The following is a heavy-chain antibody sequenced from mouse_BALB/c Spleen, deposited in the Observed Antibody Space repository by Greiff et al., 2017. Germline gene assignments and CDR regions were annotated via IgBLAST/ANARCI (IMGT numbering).Heavy chain of an antibody. V-gene: IGHV1S22*01. Sequence: LQQPGSELVRPGASVKLSCKASGYTFTSYWMHWVKQRPGQGLEWIGNIYPGSGSTNYDEKFKGKATLTVDTSSSTAYMQLSSLTSEDSAVYYITRRTWFAYWGQGTLVTVSA. CDR1: GYTFTSYW. CDR2: IYPGSGST. CDR3: TRRTWFAY. J-gene: IGHJ3*01.